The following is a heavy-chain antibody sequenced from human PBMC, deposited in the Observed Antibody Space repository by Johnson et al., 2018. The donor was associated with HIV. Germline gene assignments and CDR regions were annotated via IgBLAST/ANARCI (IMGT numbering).Heavy chain of an antibody. CDR1: GFTFDDYA. D-gene: IGHD3-10*01. Sequence: VQLVESGGGVVQPGRSLRLSCAASGFTFDDYAMHWVRQAPGKGLEWVSGISGSGGSTYYADSVKGRFTISRDNSKNTLYLQMNSLRAEDTAVYYCARGRDYYGSGSSDAFDIWGQGTMVTVSS. CDR2: ISGSGGST. CDR3: ARGRDYYGSGSSDAFDI. V-gene: IGHV3-23*04. J-gene: IGHJ3*02.